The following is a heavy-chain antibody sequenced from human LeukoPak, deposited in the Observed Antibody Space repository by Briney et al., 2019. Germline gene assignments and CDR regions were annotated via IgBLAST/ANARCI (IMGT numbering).Heavy chain of an antibody. D-gene: IGHD4-17*01. V-gene: IGHV3-7*01. CDR1: GFTFSRYW. J-gene: IGHJ3*02. Sequence: GGSLRLSCAASGFTFSRYWMSWVRQAPGKGLEWVANIKQDGSENYYVDSVKGRFTISRDDAKNSLYLQMNSLRAEDTAVYYCARDPDYGRNITPIWGQGTMVTVSS. CDR2: IKQDGSEN. CDR3: ARDPDYGRNITPI.